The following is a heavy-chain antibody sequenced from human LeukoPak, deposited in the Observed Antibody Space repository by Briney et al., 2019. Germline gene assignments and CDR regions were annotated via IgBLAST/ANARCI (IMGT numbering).Heavy chain of an antibody. CDR3: ARSLWVLATIFGY. CDR1: GGSSSAYY. D-gene: IGHD5-12*01. CDR2: INHSRST. V-gene: IGHV4-34*01. J-gene: IGHJ4*02. Sequence: PETPSLSCAVSGGSSSAYYWSWGREPPGKGVGWRGEINHSRSTNYNPSLKRRVTISVDTSKNQFSLKMSSVTAADTAVYYCARSLWVLATIFGYWGQGTLVTVSS.